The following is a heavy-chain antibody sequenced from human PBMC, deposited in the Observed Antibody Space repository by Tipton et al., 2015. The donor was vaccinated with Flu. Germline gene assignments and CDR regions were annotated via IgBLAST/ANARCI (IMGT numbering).Heavy chain of an antibody. V-gene: IGHV3-48*03. D-gene: IGHD2-8*01. CDR1: GFTFSNYE. Sequence: SLRLSCAASGFTFSNYEINWVRQAPGKGLEWVSYISSSGGTNYYADSVMGRFTISRDNARNSVYLQMNSLRAEDTAVYHCARVRFCSNGICYRLYYFDYWGQGTLVTVSS. CDR2: ISSSGGTN. J-gene: IGHJ4*02. CDR3: ARVRFCSNGICYRLYYFDY.